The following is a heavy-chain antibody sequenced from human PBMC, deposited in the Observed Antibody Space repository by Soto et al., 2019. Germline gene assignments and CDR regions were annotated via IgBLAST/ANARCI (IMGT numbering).Heavy chain of an antibody. CDR3: ARVSGVVGYYYGMDV. CDR1: GASISSNDYY. D-gene: IGHD2-21*01. J-gene: IGHJ6*02. CDR2: IYNRGNT. Sequence: PSETLSLTCSVSGASISSNDYYWSWIRQPPGKGLEWIGYIYNRGNTYYNPSLKSRLTMSEDTSKNQFSLRLRSVTATDTAVYYCARVSGVVGYYYGMDVWGQGTTVTVSS. V-gene: IGHV4-30-4*01.